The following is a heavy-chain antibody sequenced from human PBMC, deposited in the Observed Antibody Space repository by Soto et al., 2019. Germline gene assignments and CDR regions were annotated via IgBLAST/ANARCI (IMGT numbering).Heavy chain of an antibody. D-gene: IGHD3-10*01. J-gene: IGHJ4*02. Sequence: EVQLVETGGGSIQPGGSLRLSCAASGLTVSSNYMTWVRQAPGKGLEWVSVMYSTGRTYYADSVKGRFTTSRDNANNTLYLQLNDLRVEDTAVYYCARDRGDAYRNPFDYWGQGTLVTVSS. CDR2: MYSTGRT. CDR1: GLTVSSNY. CDR3: ARDRGDAYRNPFDY. V-gene: IGHV3-53*02.